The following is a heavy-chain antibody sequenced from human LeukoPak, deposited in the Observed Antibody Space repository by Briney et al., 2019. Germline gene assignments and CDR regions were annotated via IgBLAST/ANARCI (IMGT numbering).Heavy chain of an antibody. Sequence: GGSLRLSCTASGFTFGDYAMSWVRQAPGKGLEWVGFIRSKAYGGTTEYAASVKGRFTISRDDSKSIAYLQMTSLKTEDTAVYYCTREPPSDDFWSGYYYDYWGQGTLVTVSS. CDR2: IRSKAYGGTT. CDR3: TREPPSDDFWSGYYYDY. V-gene: IGHV3-49*04. J-gene: IGHJ4*02. CDR1: GFTFGDYA. D-gene: IGHD3-3*01.